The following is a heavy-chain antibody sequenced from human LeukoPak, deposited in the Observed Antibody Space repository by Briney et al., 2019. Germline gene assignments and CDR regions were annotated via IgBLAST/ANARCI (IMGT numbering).Heavy chain of an antibody. V-gene: IGHV5-51*01. CDR2: IYPGDSDT. D-gene: IGHD1-1*01. CDR3: ARLLRSQLLPLLLY. J-gene: IGHJ4*02. Sequence: GESLKISCQGSGYRFSNYWIVWMRQMPGKGPEWMGIIYPGDSDTRYSPSFQGQVTISADRSVNTAYLQWSSLKASDTAMYYCARLLRSQLLPLLLYWGQGTLVTVSS. CDR1: GYRFSNYW.